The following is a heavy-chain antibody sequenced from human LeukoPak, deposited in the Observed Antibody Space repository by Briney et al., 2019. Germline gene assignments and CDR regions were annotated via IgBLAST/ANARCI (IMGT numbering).Heavy chain of an antibody. D-gene: IGHD3-22*01. CDR2: INPNSGGT. Sequence: ASVKVSCTASGYTFTGYYMHWVRQAPGQGLEWMGRINPNSGGTNYAQKFQGRVTMTRDTSISTAYMELSRLRSDDTAVYYCAVTYYYDGSGYIDFDYWGQGTLVTVSS. CDR1: GYTFTGYY. J-gene: IGHJ4*02. V-gene: IGHV1-2*06. CDR3: AVTYYYDGSGYIDFDY.